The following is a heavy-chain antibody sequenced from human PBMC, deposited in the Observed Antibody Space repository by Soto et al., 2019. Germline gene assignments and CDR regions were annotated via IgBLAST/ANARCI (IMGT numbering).Heavy chain of an antibody. V-gene: IGHV4-30-2*01. J-gene: IGHJ4*02. Sequence: QLQLQESGSGLVKPSQTLSLTCAVSGGSLRSGGYSWSWIRQPPGKGLEWIGYIYHSGSTYYNPSLKSRVTISVDRSKNQFSLKLSSVTAADTAVYYCVRGVGDYWGQGTLVTVSS. CDR3: VRGVGDY. CDR2: IYHSGST. CDR1: GGSLRSGGYS. D-gene: IGHD2-15*01.